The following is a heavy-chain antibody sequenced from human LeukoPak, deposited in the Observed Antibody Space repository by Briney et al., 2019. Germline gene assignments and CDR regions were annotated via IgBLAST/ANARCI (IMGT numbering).Heavy chain of an antibody. D-gene: IGHD4-23*01. V-gene: IGHV3-48*03. CDR3: ARDTLEYSNSPDALDI. CDR1: GFTFSAYE. J-gene: IGHJ3*02. CDR2: IGSSGSTV. Sequence: GGSLRLSCAASGFTFSAYEMNWVRQAPGKGLEWVSYIGSSGSTVYYADSVKGRFTISRDNAKNSLYMQMEGLRDEDTAIYYCARDTLEYSNSPDALDIWGQGTMVTVSS.